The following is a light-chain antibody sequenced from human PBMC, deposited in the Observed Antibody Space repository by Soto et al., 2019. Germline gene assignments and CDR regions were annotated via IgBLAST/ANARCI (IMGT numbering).Light chain of an antibody. CDR1: QSIGSW. J-gene: IGKJ1*01. Sequence: DIQMTQSPSTLSASVGDGVTITSRASQSIGSWLAWYQQKPGTAPKLLIYKASSLESGVPTRFSGSGSGTEFTLTISSLQPDDFATYYCQQYNSYSWTFGQGTKVHIK. V-gene: IGKV1-5*03. CDR3: QQYNSYSWT. CDR2: KAS.